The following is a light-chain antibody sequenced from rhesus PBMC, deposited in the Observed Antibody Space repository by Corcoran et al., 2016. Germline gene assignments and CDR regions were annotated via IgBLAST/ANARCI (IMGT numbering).Light chain of an antibody. CDR1: QGISSW. V-gene: IGKV1-21*01. Sequence: DIQMTQSPSSLSASVGDRVTITCRASQGISSWLAWYQPKPGKGPKLRHYKASRLESGVRSRFSGSGSGTDFTLTISSLQPEDFATYYCQQYNSAPGTFGQGTKVEIK. CDR2: KAS. CDR3: QQYNSAPGT. J-gene: IGKJ1*01.